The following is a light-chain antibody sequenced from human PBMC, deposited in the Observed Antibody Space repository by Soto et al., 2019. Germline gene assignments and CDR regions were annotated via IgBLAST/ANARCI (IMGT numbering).Light chain of an antibody. CDR3: LSHAGSYTWV. CDR1: SNDVGGYNY. J-gene: IGLJ3*02. Sequence: QSVLTQPRSVSGSPGQSVTISCTGTSNDVGGYNYVSWYQQHPGKAPKLMIHDVTKRPSGVPDRFSGSKSGSTASLTISGLQGDDEADYYCLSHAGSYTWVFGGGTQLTVL. CDR2: DVT. V-gene: IGLV2-11*01.